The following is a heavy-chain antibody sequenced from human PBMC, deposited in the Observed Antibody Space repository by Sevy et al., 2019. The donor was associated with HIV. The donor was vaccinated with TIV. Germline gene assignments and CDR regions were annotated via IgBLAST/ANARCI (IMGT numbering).Heavy chain of an antibody. CDR2: ISGSGGST. D-gene: IGHD3-22*01. J-gene: IGHJ6*02. CDR3: ATRYYYDSSGYYYYYYGMDV. CDR1: GFTFSSYT. Sequence: GGSLRLSCAVSGFTFSSYTMNWVRQAPGKGLEWVSAISGSGGSTYYADSVKGRFTISRDNSKNTLYLQMNSLRAEDTAVYYCATRYYYDSSGYYYYYYGMDVWGQGTTVTVSS. V-gene: IGHV3-23*01.